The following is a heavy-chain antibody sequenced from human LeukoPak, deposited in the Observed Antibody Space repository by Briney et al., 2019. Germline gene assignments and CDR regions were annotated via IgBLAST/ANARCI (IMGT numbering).Heavy chain of an antibody. D-gene: IGHD6-6*01. CDR2: MNPNSGNT. CDR1: GYTFTSYD. Sequence: ASVKASCKASGYTFTSYDINWVRQATGQGLEWMGWMNPNSGNTGYAQKFQGRVTMTRNTSISTAYMELSSLRSEDTAVYYCARSLIAARTFDPWGQGTLVTVSS. J-gene: IGHJ5*02. CDR3: ARSLIAARTFDP. V-gene: IGHV1-8*01.